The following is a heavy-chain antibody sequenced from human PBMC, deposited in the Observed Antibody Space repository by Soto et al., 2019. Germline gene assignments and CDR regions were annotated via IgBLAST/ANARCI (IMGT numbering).Heavy chain of an antibody. CDR2: IKQDGSEK. V-gene: IGHV3-7*01. CDR3: AAGTMVNFYYYYMDV. D-gene: IGHD2-21*01. J-gene: IGHJ6*03. CDR1: GFTFSSYW. Sequence: EVQLVESGGGLVQPGGSLRLSCAASGFTFSSYWMTWVRQAPGKGLEWVANIKQDGSEKYYLDSLKGRFTISRDNAKNSLYLQMNSLRVEYTAVYYCAAGTMVNFYYYYMDVWGKGTTVTVSS.